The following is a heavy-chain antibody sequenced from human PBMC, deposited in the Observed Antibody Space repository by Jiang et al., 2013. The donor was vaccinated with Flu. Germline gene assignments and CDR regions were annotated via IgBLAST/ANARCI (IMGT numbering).Heavy chain of an antibody. CDR1: GFTFSSYA. Sequence: VQLLESGGGVVQPGRSLRLSCAASGFTFSSYAMHWVRQAPGKGLEWVAVISYDGSNKYYADSVKGRFTIPRDNSKNTLYLQMNSLRAEDTAVYYCAMREPHGWAVDVLRYFDWLGGAFDIWGQGTMATVSS. J-gene: IGHJ3*02. V-gene: IGHV3-30-3*01. CDR2: ISYDGSNK. D-gene: IGHD3-9*01. CDR3: AMREPHGWAVDVLRYFDWLGGAFDI.